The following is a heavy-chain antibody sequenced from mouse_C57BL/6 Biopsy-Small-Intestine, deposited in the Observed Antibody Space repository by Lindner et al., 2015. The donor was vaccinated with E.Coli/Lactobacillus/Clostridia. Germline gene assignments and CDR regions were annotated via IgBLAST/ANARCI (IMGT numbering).Heavy chain of an antibody. D-gene: IGHD2-1*01. Sequence: SVKVSCKASGYTFTDYWMHWVRQAPGQGLEWVGCINPDTGDTNYAQKFQDRVTMTRDTSISTSYMEISSLRSDDTAFYYCARDGISSTPDFDYWGQGTLVTVSS. V-gene: IGHV1-53*01. CDR1: GYTFTDYW. CDR3: ARDGISSTPDFDY. J-gene: IGHJ4*01. CDR2: INPDTGDT.